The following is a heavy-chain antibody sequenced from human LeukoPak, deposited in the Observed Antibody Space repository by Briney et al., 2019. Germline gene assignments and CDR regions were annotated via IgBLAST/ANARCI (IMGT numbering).Heavy chain of an antibody. CDR3: ARDPGGNYFGPGTHFAY. V-gene: IGHV1-46*01. J-gene: IGHJ4*02. CDR1: GYTFIHYY. D-gene: IGHD3-10*01. Sequence: ASVKVSCKASGYTFIHYYMHWVRQARGQGLEWMGRIDGETGNTRYAQNFQGRVSMTRDTSTSTVYMELSSLRLEDTAVYYCARDPGGNYFGPGTHFAYWGQGALVTVSS. CDR2: IDGETGNT.